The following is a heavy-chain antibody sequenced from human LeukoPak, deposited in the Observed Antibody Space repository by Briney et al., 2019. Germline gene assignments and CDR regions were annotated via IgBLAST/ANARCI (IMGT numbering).Heavy chain of an antibody. CDR3: ARGGSNYRAEIDY. Sequence: PSETLSLTCTVSGGSISSGDYYWSWIRQPPGKGLEWIGYIYYSGSTYYNPSLKSRVTISVDTSKNQFSLKLSSVTAADTAVYYCARGGSNYRAEIDYWGQGTLVTVSS. D-gene: IGHD4-11*01. J-gene: IGHJ4*02. V-gene: IGHV4-30-4*08. CDR1: GGSISSGDYY. CDR2: IYYSGST.